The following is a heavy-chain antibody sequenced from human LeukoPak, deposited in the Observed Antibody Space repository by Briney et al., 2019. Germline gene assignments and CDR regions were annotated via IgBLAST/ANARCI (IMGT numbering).Heavy chain of an antibody. CDR3: ARSLVAANRGWFDP. CDR1: GGSISSSSYY. D-gene: IGHD2-15*01. CDR2: IYYSGST. Sequence: SETLSLTCTVSGGSISSSSYYWGWIRQPPGKGLEWIGSIYYSGSTYYNPSLKSRVTISVDMSKNQFSLKLSSVTAADTAVYYCARSLVAANRGWFDPWGQGTLVTVSS. V-gene: IGHV4-39*01. J-gene: IGHJ5*02.